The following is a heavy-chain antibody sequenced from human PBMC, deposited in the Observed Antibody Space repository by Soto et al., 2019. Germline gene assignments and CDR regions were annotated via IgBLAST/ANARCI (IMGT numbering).Heavy chain of an antibody. J-gene: IGHJ6*02. CDR3: AKDQSLPPGSSWYRDYYYGMDV. CDR1: GLTFSSYG. CDR2: ISYDGSNK. V-gene: IGHV3-30*18. D-gene: IGHD6-13*01. Sequence: PGGSLRLSCAASGLTFSSYGMHWVRQAPGKGLEWVAVISYDGSNKYYADSVKGRFTISRDNSKNTLYLQMNSLRAEDTAVYYCAKDQSLPPGSSWYRDYYYGMDVWGQGTTVTVSS.